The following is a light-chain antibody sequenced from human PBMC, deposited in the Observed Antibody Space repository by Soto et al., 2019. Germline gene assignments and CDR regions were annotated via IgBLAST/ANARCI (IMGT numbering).Light chain of an antibody. Sequence: QSALTQPPSASGSPGQSVTISCTGTSSDVGAYNYVSWYHQHAGKAPQLVLYEITKRPSVVPDRFAGSKSANTASLTVSGLHAEDDAYYYGSSFESSNTWVFGGGTKLTVL. CDR3: SSFESSNTWV. J-gene: IGLJ3*02. V-gene: IGLV2-8*01. CDR2: EIT. CDR1: SSDVGAYNY.